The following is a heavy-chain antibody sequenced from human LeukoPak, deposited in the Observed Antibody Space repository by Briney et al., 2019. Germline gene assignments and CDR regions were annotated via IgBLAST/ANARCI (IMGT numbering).Heavy chain of an antibody. CDR3: ARVGRRIAAAGHFDY. CDR2: IIPIFGTA. Sequence: GASVKVSCKASGGTFSSYAISWVRQAPGQGLEWMGRIIPIFGTANYAQKFQGRVTITADESTSTAYMELSSLRSEDTAVYYCARVGRRIAAAGHFDYWGQGTLVTVSS. J-gene: IGHJ4*02. CDR1: GGTFSSYA. D-gene: IGHD6-13*01. V-gene: IGHV1-69*13.